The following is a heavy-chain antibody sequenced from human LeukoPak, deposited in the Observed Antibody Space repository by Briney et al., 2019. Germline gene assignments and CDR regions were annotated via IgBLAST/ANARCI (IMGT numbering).Heavy chain of an antibody. J-gene: IGHJ5*02. V-gene: IGHV1-2*02. CDR2: INPNSGGT. CDR3: ARADRPHGGPYLIGP. CDR1: GYSFTDYY. D-gene: IGHD2-21*01. Sequence: GASVKVSYKTSGYSFTDYYMHWVRQAPGQGLEWMGWINPNSGGTSSAQKFQGRVTMTRDTSITTVYMEMSWLTSDDTAIYYCARADRPHGGPYLIGPWGQGTLVTVSS.